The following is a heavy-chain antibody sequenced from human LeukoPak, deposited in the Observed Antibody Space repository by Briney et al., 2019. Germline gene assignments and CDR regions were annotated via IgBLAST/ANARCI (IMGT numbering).Heavy chain of an antibody. V-gene: IGHV1-69*05. D-gene: IGHD2-2*01. CDR3: ARGWGIPAPISWFDP. CDR1: GGSFSSDI. J-gene: IGHJ5*02. CDR2: IVPIFGKT. Sequence: SVKVSCKASGGSFSSDIIGWVRQAPGQGLEWMGGIVPIFGKTKYAQKFQGRVTITTDESSSTAYMELSSLRSDDTAIYYCARGWGIPAPISWFDPWGQGTLVTVSS.